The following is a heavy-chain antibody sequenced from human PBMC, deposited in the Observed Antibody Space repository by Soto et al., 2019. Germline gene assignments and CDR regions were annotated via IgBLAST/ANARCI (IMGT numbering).Heavy chain of an antibody. J-gene: IGHJ5*02. CDR1: GGSISSYY. V-gene: IGHV4-59*01. CDR3: ARDRILFDP. CDR2: IYYSGST. Sequence: QVQLQESGPGLVKPSETLSLTCTVSGGSISSYYWSWIRQPPGKGLEWIGYIYYSGSTNYNPSLKSRVTISVDTSKNQFSLKLSSVTAADTAVYYCARDRILFDPWGQGTLVTVSS. D-gene: IGHD1-20*01.